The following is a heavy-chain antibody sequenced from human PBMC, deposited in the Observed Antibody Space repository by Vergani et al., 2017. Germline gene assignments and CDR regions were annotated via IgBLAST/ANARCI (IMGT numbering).Heavy chain of an antibody. D-gene: IGHD3-22*01. V-gene: IGHV3-7*03. J-gene: IGHJ6*02. Sequence: EVQLVESGGGLVQPGGSLRLSCAASGFTFSSYWMSWVRQAPGKGLEWVANIKQDGSEKYYVDSVKGRFTISRDNAKNSLYLQMNSLIAEDTAVYYCARGAMIGYYDSXGYLIPNYYYYYYGMDVWGQGTTVTVSS. CDR3: ARGAMIGYYDSXGYLIPNYYYYYYGMDV. CDR1: GFTFSSYW. CDR2: IKQDGSEK.